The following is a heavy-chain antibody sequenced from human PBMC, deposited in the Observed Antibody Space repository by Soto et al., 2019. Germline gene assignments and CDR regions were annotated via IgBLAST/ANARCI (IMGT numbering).Heavy chain of an antibody. CDR2: IDGSGSST. CDR3: AKRSVGFWSGYSDY. Sequence: EVQLLESGGGLVQPGGSLRLSCAVSGFTFSSNAMSWVRQAPGKGLEWVSAIDGSGSSTYYADSVKGRFTISRDNSKNTRYLQMNSLRAEDTAVYYCAKRSVGFWSGYSDYWGQGTLVTVSS. D-gene: IGHD3-3*01. V-gene: IGHV3-23*01. CDR1: GFTFSSNA. J-gene: IGHJ4*02.